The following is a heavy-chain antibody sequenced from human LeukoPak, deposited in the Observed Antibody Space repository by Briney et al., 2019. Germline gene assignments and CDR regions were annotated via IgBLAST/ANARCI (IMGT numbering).Heavy chain of an antibody. CDR3: VRQGGWGGAASLIEF. V-gene: IGHV4-39*01. Sequence: SETLSLTCTVSGVSISTSTHYWAWIRQPPGRGLEWIASMFYRGTTYYNASLRSRVTLSVDTSMNQFSLKLSSVTASDTATFYCVRQGGWGGAASLIEFWGQGTLCIVSS. CDR2: MFYRGTT. CDR1: GVSISTSTHY. J-gene: IGHJ4*02. D-gene: IGHD2-15*01.